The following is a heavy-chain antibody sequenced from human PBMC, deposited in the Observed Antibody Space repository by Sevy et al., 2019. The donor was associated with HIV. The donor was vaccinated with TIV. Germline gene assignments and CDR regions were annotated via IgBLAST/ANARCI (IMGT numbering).Heavy chain of an antibody. CDR3: ATRSGEVGATPPYFDY. V-gene: IGHV3-11*01. CDR1: GFTFSDYY. CDR2: ISSSGSTI. Sequence: GGSLSLSCAASGFTFSDYYMSWIRQAPGKGLEWVSYISSSGSTIYYADSVKGRFTISRDNAKNSLYLQMNSLRAEDTAVYYCATRSGEVGATPPYFDYWGQGTLVTVSS. D-gene: IGHD1-26*01. J-gene: IGHJ4*02.